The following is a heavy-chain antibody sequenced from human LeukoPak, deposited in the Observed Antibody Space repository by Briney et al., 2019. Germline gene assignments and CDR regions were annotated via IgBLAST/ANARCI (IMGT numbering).Heavy chain of an antibody. CDR3: ARGPLLYYYGSASGAFDI. J-gene: IGHJ3*02. CDR1: GGSISSYY. Sequence: SETLSLTCTVSGGSISSYYWSWIRQPPGKGLEWIGYIYYSGSTNYNPSLKSRVTISVDTSKNQFSLKLSSVTTADTAVYYCARGPLLYYYGSASGAFDIWGQGTMVTVSS. V-gene: IGHV4-59*01. CDR2: IYYSGST. D-gene: IGHD3-10*01.